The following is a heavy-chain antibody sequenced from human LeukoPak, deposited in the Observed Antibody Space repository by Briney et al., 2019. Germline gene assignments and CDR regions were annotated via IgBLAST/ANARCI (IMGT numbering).Heavy chain of an antibody. J-gene: IGHJ5*02. Sequence: SQTLSLTCTVSGGSISSGSYYWSWIRQPAGKGLEWIGRIYTSGSTNYNPSLKSRVTISVDTSENQFSLKLSSVTAADTTVYYCARGGEVYYDSSGYNWFDPWGQGTLVTVSS. CDR2: IYTSGST. D-gene: IGHD3-22*01. CDR3: ARGGEVYYDSSGYNWFDP. V-gene: IGHV4-61*02. CDR1: GGSISSGSYY.